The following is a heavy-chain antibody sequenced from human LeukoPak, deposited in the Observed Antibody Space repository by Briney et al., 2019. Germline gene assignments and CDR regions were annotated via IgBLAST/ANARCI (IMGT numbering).Heavy chain of an antibody. J-gene: IGHJ6*03. CDR1: GASISSYY. V-gene: IGHV4-59*01. D-gene: IGHD3-10*01. CDR2: IYYSGST. Sequence: PSETLSLTCTVSGASISSYYWSWIRQPPGKGLEWLGYIYYSGSTNYNPSLKSRVTISVDTSKNQFSLKLSSVTAADTAVYYCARESMVRGFYYYYYMDVWGKGTTVTISS. CDR3: ARESMVRGFYYYYYMDV.